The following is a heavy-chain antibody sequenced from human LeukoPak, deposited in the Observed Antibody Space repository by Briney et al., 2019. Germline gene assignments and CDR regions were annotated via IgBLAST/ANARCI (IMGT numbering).Heavy chain of an antibody. J-gene: IGHJ6*03. CDR2: INPNSGVT. CDR1: GYTFSGFY. Sequence: ASVKVSCKASGYTFSGFYIHWVRQAPGQGLEWMGWINPNSGVTNYAQKLQGRVTITRDTSIDTAYMQLSRLRSDDTAVYYCAKDRYGDYEAPFHYYMDAWGRGTTVTVSS. V-gene: IGHV1-2*02. D-gene: IGHD5-12*01. CDR3: AKDRYGDYEAPFHYYMDA.